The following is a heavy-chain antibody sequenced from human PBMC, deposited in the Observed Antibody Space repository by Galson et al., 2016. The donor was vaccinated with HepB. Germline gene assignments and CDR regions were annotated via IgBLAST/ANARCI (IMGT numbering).Heavy chain of an antibody. CDR1: GFTFRNCG. CDR3: ARAVEVAFDI. Sequence: SLRLSCAASGFTFRNCGMNWVRQAPGKGLEWVSYISTSSWSINYADSVKGRFTISRDNAKDSLYLQMNSLRDEDTAVYYCARAVEVAFDIWGQGTMVTVAS. J-gene: IGHJ3*02. V-gene: IGHV3-48*02. D-gene: IGHD2-2*01. CDR2: ISTSSWSI.